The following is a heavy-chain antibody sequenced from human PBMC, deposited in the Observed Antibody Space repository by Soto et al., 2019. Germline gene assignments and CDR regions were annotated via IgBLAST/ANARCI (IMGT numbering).Heavy chain of an antibody. V-gene: IGHV3-48*01. J-gene: IGHJ4*02. CDR2: ISSSSTI. D-gene: IGHD6-19*01. CDR3: ARERGSGWTFDY. Sequence: EVQLVESGGDLVQPGGSLRLSCAASGFTFSTYSMNWVRQAPGKGLEWVSSISSSSTIYYADSVKGRFTISRDNVQNSLYLHMHSLRAEDTAGYYCARERGSGWTFDYWGQGTLVTVSS. CDR1: GFTFSTYS.